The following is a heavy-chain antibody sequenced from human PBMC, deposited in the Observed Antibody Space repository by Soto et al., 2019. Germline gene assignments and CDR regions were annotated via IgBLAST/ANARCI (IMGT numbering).Heavy chain of an antibody. V-gene: IGHV3-21*01. D-gene: IGHD6-13*01. CDR2: ISGSSDYI. CDR3: ARGSIAAAGKDDY. J-gene: IGHJ4*02. CDR1: GFTFSSYA. Sequence: EVQLVESGGGLVNPGESLRLSCAASGFTFSSYAMNWVRQAPGRGLEWVSSISGSSDYIYYSDSVKGRFAISRDNAKSSLYLQMNSRRAEDTAVYYCARGSIAAAGKDDYWGQGTLVTVSS.